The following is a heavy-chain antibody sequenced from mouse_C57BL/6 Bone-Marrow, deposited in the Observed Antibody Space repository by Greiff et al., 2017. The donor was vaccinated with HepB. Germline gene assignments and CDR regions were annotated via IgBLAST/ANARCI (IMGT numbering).Heavy chain of an antibody. Sequence: VQLKESGAELARPGASVKLSCKASGYTFTSYGISWVKQRTGQGLEWIGEIYPRSGNTYYNEKFKGKATLTADKSSSTAYMEIRSLTSEDSAVYFCARGGLRRRAMDYWGQGTSVTVSS. D-gene: IGHD2-4*01. V-gene: IGHV1-81*01. CDR1: GYTFTSYG. J-gene: IGHJ4*01. CDR2: IYPRSGNT. CDR3: ARGGLRRRAMDY.